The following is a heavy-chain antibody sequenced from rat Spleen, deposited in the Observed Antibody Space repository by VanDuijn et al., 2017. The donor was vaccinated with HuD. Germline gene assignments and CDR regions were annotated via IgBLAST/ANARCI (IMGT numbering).Heavy chain of an antibody. CDR2: ISPSGGST. V-gene: IGHV5-25*01. CDR1: GFTFSNYD. CDR3: ASQNWELDY. Sequence: EVQLVESGGGLVQPGRSLKLSCAASGFTFSNYDMAWVRQAPTKGLEWVASISPSGGSTYYGDSVKGRFTVSRDNAKSTLYLQMDSLRSEDTATDYCASQNWELDYWGQGVMVTVSS. J-gene: IGHJ2*01. D-gene: IGHD5-1*01.